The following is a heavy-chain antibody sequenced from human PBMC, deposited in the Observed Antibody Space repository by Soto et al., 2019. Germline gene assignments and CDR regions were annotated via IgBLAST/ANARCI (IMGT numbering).Heavy chain of an antibody. CDR3: ARRGSIMFFGVPESGYYYFGMDV. Sequence: SKNPYIPSTVYDDSINSSTYSYAGIRQPTKKGLVWIRSIYYSGSTYYNPSLKSRVTISVDTSKNQFSLKLSSVTAADTAVYYCARRGSIMFFGVPESGYYYFGMDVWRQGTTVT. D-gene: IGHD3-3*01. J-gene: IGHJ6*02. CDR2: IYYSGST. V-gene: IGHV4-39*01. CDR1: DDSINSSTYS.